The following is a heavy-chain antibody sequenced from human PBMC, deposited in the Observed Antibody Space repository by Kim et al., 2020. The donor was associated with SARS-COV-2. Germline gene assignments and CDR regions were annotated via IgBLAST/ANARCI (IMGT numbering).Heavy chain of an antibody. CDR2: VYLGDSDT. Sequence: GESLKISCVGSGYNLANYWIAWVRQMPGQGLEWMGIVYLGDSDTRYSPSFQGQVTMSANRSITTAYLQWSSLKASDTAMYYCARRREMATINGAFDIWGQGTMVTVSS. V-gene: IGHV5-51*01. CDR3: ARRREMATINGAFDI. D-gene: IGHD5-12*01. J-gene: IGHJ3*02. CDR1: GYNLANYW.